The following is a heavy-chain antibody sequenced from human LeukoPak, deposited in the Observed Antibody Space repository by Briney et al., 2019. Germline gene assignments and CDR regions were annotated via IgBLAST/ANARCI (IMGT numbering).Heavy chain of an antibody. CDR3: ARDGKARYCSSTSCYGWFDP. V-gene: IGHV3-33*01. Sequence: GRSLRLSCAASGFTFSSFGMHWVRQAPGKGLEWVAVIWYDGSNKYYADSVKGRFTISRDNSKNTLYLQMNSLRAEDTAVYYCARDGKARYCSSTSCYGWFDPWGQGTLVTVSS. D-gene: IGHD2-2*01. CDR1: GFTFSSFG. J-gene: IGHJ5*02. CDR2: IWYDGSNK.